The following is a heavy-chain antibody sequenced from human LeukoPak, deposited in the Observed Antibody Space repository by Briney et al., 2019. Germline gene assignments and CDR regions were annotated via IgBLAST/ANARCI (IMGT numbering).Heavy chain of an antibody. CDR2: IRTVTSSI. J-gene: IGHJ4*02. CDR3: AREGLPSGATKIFDY. D-gene: IGHD2-15*01. V-gene: IGHV3-21*01. CDR1: GFTFSSYS. Sequence: GGSLRLSCAFSGFTFSSYSMHWVRQAPGKGLEWVSCIRTVTSSIYYADAVKGRFTVSRDNAKNSLYLEMNSLRAEDTAVYYCAREGLPSGATKIFDYWGQGTLVAVSS.